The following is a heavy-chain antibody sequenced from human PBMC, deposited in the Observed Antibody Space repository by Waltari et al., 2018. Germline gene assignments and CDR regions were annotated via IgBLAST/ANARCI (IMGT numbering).Heavy chain of an antibody. V-gene: IGHV3-30-3*01. CDR3: AREQLEGSFFDY. Sequence: QVQLVESGGGVVQPGRSLRLSCAASGFTFSSYAMHWVRQAPGKGLEWVAVISYDGSNKYYADSVKGRFTISRDNSKNTLYLQMNSLRAEDTAVYYCAREQLEGSFFDYWGQGTLVTVSS. CDR1: GFTFSSYA. J-gene: IGHJ4*02. CDR2: ISYDGSNK. D-gene: IGHD6-6*01.